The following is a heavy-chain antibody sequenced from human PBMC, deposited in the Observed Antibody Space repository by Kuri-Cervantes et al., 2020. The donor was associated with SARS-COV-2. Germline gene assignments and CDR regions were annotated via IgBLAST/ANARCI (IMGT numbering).Heavy chain of an antibody. V-gene: IGHV1-24*01. Sequence: ASVKVSCKVSGYTLTELSMHSVRQAPGKGLEWMGGFDPEDGETIYAQKFQGRVTMTEDTSTDTAYMELRSLRSDDTAVYYCARLFSGWGRSPVFDYWGQGTLVTVSS. D-gene: IGHD3-10*02. J-gene: IGHJ4*02. CDR2: FDPEDGET. CDR3: ARLFSGWGRSPVFDY. CDR1: GYTLTELS.